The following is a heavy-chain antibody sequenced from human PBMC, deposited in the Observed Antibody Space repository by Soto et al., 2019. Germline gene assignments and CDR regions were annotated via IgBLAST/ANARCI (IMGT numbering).Heavy chain of an antibody. CDR1: GFIFRNFG. CDR3: VQGASTAHQPLDS. Sequence: QVQLVESGGGVVQPGRSLRLSCAASGFIFRNFGMHWVRRAPGKGLEWVAAISGDGNDKYYADSMKGRFTIYRDNFNNTLYLQLNSLRPEDTAVYHCVQGASTAHQPLDSWGQGVLVTVSS. D-gene: IGHD1-26*01. J-gene: IGHJ4*02. V-gene: IGHV3-30*03. CDR2: ISGDGNDK.